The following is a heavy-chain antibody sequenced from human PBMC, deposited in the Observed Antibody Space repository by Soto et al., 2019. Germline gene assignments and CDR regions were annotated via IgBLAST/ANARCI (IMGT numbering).Heavy chain of an antibody. Sequence: HVQLVESGGGLVKPGGSLRLSCAASGFTFRDYYMSWIRQAPGKGLEWVAYIHSSSTTIYYADSVKGRFTISRDNAKNSLFLQMDSLRADDTAIYYCERAVNWNEFDPWGQGTLVTVSS. J-gene: IGHJ5*02. CDR1: GFTFRDYY. D-gene: IGHD1-1*01. V-gene: IGHV3-11*01. CDR2: IHSSSTTI. CDR3: ERAVNWNEFDP.